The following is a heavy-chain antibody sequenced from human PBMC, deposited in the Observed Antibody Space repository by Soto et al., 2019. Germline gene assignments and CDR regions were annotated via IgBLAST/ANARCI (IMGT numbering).Heavy chain of an antibody. V-gene: IGHV4-61*03. D-gene: IGHD3-3*01. CDR2: IYYSGST. J-gene: IGHJ5*01. Sequence: SETLSLTCTVSGGSVSSGSHYWSWIRQPPGKGLEWIGNIYYSGSTKYNPSLKSRVTISVDRSRTHFSLNLRSVTTADTALYYCARETSYDFWSGYVGFDSWGQGTLVTVSS. CDR1: GGSVSSGSHY. CDR3: ARETSYDFWSGYVGFDS.